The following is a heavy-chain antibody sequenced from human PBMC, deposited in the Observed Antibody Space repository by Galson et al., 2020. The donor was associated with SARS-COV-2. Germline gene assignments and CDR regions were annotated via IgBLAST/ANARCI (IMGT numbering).Heavy chain of an antibody. D-gene: IGHD4-17*01. CDR2: ISYDGSNK. V-gene: IGHV3-30-3*01. CDR1: GFTFSSYA. J-gene: IGHJ4*02. CDR3: ARRHDYGDY. Sequence: GGSLRLSCAASGFTFSSYAMHWVRQAPGKGLEWVAVISYDGSNKYYADSVKGRFTISRDNSKNTLYLQMNSLRAEDTAVYYCARRHDYGDYWGQGTLVTVSS.